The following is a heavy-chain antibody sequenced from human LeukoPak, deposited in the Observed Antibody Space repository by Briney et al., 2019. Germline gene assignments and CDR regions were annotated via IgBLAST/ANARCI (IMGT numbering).Heavy chain of an antibody. CDR1: GFTFSNYG. J-gene: IGHJ6*04. V-gene: IGHV3-30*02. D-gene: IGHD3-10*02. CDR3: AELGITMIGGV. CDR2: IRYDGNNK. Sequence: PGGSLRFSCGASGFTFSNYGMLWVRQAPGKGLEWVAFIRYDGNNKLYADSTKGRFTISRDNAKNSLYLQMNSLRAEDTAVYYCAELGITMIGGVWGKGTTVTISS.